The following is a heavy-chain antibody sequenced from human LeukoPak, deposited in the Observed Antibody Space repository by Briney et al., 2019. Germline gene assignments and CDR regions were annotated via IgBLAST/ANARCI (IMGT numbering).Heavy chain of an antibody. Sequence: GRSLRLSCAASGFTFSDYAMHWVRQAPGKGLEWVAVISYDGSNKYYADSVKGRFTISRDNSKNTLYLQMNSLRAEDTAVYYCAKTSPGGAFDIWGQGTMVTVSS. J-gene: IGHJ3*02. V-gene: IGHV3-30*18. CDR2: ISYDGSNK. CDR3: AKTSPGGAFDI. CDR1: GFTFSDYA. D-gene: IGHD1-26*01.